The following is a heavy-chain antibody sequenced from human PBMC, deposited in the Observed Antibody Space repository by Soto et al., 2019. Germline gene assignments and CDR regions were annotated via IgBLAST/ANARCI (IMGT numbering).Heavy chain of an antibody. CDR3: ARVPWQWLGGYAFDS. V-gene: IGHV4-4*02. CDR1: GRPISTSNW. CDR2: IYYSGST. Sequence: SETLSPTFDSSGRPISTSNWRRWLRQPPGKGLEWIGYIYYSGSTNYNPSLKSRATISVDTSKKQFTLKLSSVTAADTAVYYCARVPWQWLGGYAFDSWGQGTMVT. J-gene: IGHJ3*02. D-gene: IGHD6-19*01.